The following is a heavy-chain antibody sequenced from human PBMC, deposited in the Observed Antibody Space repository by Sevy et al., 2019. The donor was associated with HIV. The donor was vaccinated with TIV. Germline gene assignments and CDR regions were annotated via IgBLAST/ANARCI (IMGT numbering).Heavy chain of an antibody. J-gene: IGHJ4*02. CDR2: ISSGSSYI. Sequence: GGSLRLSCAASGFTFSNYFINWVRQAPGKGLEWVSSISSGSSYIFYADSVKGRFTISRDNAKNSLYLHMNSLRAEDTATYYCARGDYYGSLYYFDYWGPGTLVTVSS. V-gene: IGHV3-21*01. CDR1: GFTFSNYF. CDR3: ARGDYYGSLYYFDY. D-gene: IGHD3-10*01.